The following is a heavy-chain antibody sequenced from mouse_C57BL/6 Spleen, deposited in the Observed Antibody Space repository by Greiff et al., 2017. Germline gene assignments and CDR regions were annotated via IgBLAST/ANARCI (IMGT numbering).Heavy chain of an antibody. CDR2: IAPEDGAT. CDR3: ARSTLVHAGAMDY. Sequence: EVKLMESGAELVKPGASVKMSCTASGFNFKDYYMHWVKQRTEQGLAWIGRIAPEDGATKYAPKFQGKATITADTSSSTAYLQLSSLTSEDAAVYSCARSTLVHAGAMDYWGQGTSVTVSS. V-gene: IGHV14-2*01. J-gene: IGHJ4*01. D-gene: IGHD1-1*01. CDR1: GFNFKDYY.